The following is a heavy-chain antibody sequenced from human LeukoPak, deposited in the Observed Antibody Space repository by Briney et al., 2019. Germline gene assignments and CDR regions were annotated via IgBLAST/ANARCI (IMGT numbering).Heavy chain of an antibody. Sequence: SQTLSLTCTVSGGSISSSSHSWGWIRQPPGKGLEWTGSIYYTGRTYYNPSLKSRVTISVDTSKNQFSLKLSSVTAADTAVYYCAQSLGSSNWIGNWFDPWGQGTLVTVSS. D-gene: IGHD6-13*01. CDR1: GGSISSSSHS. CDR3: AQSLGSSNWIGNWFDP. CDR2: IYYTGRT. V-gene: IGHV4-39*01. J-gene: IGHJ5*02.